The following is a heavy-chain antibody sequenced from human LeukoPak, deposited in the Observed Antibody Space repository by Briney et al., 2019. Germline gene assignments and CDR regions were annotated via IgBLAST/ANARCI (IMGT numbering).Heavy chain of an antibody. CDR3: AKDTPGFGELLLDY. CDR2: IRYDGSNK. J-gene: IGHJ4*02. CDR1: GFTFSSYG. V-gene: IGHV3-30*02. Sequence: GGSLRLSCAASGFTFSSYGMHWVRLAPGKGLEWVAFIRYDGSNKYYADSVKGRFTISRDNSKNTLYLQMNSLRAEDTAVYYCAKDTPGFGELLLDYWGQGTLVTVSS. D-gene: IGHD3-10*01.